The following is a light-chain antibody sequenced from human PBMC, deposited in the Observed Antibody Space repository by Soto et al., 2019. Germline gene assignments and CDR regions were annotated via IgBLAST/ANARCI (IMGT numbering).Light chain of an antibody. Sequence: SYDLTHPPSVSVAPGQTARITCGGNNLGSKSVHWYQQKPGQAPVLVVYDDSDRPSGIPERFSGSNSGNTATLTISRVEAGDEADYYCQVWDSSSDHDVVFGGGTQLTVL. V-gene: IGLV3-21*02. CDR3: QVWDSSSDHDVV. CDR1: NLGSKS. CDR2: DDS. J-gene: IGLJ2*01.